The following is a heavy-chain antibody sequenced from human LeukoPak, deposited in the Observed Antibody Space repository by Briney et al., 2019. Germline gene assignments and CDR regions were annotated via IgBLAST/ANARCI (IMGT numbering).Heavy chain of an antibody. V-gene: IGHV4-34*01. CDR3: ARAGTYYYDSSGP. J-gene: IGHJ5*02. D-gene: IGHD3-22*01. Sequence: PSETLSLTCAVYGGSFSGYYWSLIRQPSGKGLEWIGEINHSGSTNYNPSLKSRVTISVDTSKNQFSLKLSSVTAADTAVYYCARAGTYYYDSSGPWGQGTLVTVSS. CDR1: GGSFSGYY. CDR2: INHSGST.